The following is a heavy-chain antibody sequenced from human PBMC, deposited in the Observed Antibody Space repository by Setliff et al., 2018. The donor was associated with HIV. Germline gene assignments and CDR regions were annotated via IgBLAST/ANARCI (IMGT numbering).Heavy chain of an antibody. D-gene: IGHD2-2*01. CDR1: GYSFTNSW. V-gene: IGHV5-51*01. Sequence: PGESLKISCKGSGYSFTNSWVGWVRQMPANGLEWMGLIWPDDSDTIYSPSFQGQVTMSADKSISTAYLQWSSLKAPDTAMYYCARSRSSVDYWGRGTLVTVSS. CDR3: ARSRSSVDY. J-gene: IGHJ4*02. CDR2: IWPDDSDT.